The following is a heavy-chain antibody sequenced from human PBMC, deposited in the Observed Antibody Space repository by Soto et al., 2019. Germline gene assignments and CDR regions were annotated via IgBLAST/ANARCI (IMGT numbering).Heavy chain of an antibody. J-gene: IGHJ5*02. Sequence: SETLSLTCTVSGGSVSSGSYYWSWIRQPPGKGLEWIGYIYYSGSTNYNPSLKSRVTISVDTSKNQFSLKLSSVTAADTAVYYCARDQGDNWFDPWGQGTLVTVSS. CDR3: ARDQGDNWFDP. V-gene: IGHV4-61*01. CDR1: GGSVSSGSYY. CDR2: IYYSGST.